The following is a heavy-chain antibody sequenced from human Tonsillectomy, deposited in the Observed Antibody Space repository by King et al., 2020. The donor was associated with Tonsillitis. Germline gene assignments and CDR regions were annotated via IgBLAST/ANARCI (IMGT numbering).Heavy chain of an antibody. V-gene: IGHV3-11*01. D-gene: IGHD3-3*01. Sequence: HVQLVESGGGLVKPGGSLRLSCAASGFTLSDYCMSWIRQAPGKGPEWLSYICRGGDIIYYADSVKGRFTISRDNAKNSLYLQMNSLRADDTALYYCARDLDDFSYYMDVWGKGTMVTVSS. J-gene: IGHJ6*03. CDR3: ARDLDDFSYYMDV. CDR1: GFTLSDYC. CDR2: ICRGGDII.